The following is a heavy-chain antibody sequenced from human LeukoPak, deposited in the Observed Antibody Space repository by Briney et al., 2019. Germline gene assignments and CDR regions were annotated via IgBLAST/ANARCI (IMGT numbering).Heavy chain of an antibody. Sequence: ASVKVSCKASGGTFSSYAISWVRQAPGQGLEWMGGIIPIFGTANYAQKFQGRVTITTDESTSTAYMELSSLRSEDTAVYYCARKTKWEPRGYYYMDVWGKGTTVTVSS. D-gene: IGHD1-26*01. CDR1: GGTFSSYA. CDR2: IIPIFGTA. J-gene: IGHJ6*03. CDR3: ARKTKWEPRGYYYMDV. V-gene: IGHV1-69*05.